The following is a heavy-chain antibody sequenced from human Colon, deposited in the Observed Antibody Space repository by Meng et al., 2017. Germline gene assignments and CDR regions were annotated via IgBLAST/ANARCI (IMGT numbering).Heavy chain of an antibody. CDR1: GGSFSDYY. V-gene: IGHV4-34*01. CDR3: ARGVDWAKSGNF. Sequence: QGPLRPWAAGLLKPSDTLSLTCAVYGGSFSDYYLTWIRQPPGKGLEWVGEIHPSGSTYYSPSLQSRVTITLDTSKNQFSLTLSSMTAADTAVYYCARGVDWAKSGNFWGQGTLVTVSS. CDR2: IHPSGST. D-gene: IGHD3-9*01. J-gene: IGHJ4*02.